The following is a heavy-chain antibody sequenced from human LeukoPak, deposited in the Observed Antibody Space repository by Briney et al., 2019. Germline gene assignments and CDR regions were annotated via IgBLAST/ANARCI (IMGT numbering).Heavy chain of an antibody. CDR2: ISSSGSTI. CDR3: ARDWWELPVY. V-gene: IGHV3-48*03. CDR1: GFTFGSYE. J-gene: IGHJ4*02. D-gene: IGHD1-26*01. Sequence: GGSLRLSCAASGFTFGSYEMNWVRQAPGKGLEWVSYISSSGSTIYYADSVKGRFTISRDNAKNSLYLQMNSLRAEDTAVYYCARDWWELPVYWGQGTLVTVSS.